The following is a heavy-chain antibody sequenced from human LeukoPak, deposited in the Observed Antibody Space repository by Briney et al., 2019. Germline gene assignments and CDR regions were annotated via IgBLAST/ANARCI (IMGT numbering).Heavy chain of an antibody. Sequence: PGGSLRLSCAASGFTFSSYEMNWVRQAPGKGLEWVSYISSSGSTIYYADSMKGRFTISRDNAKNSLYLQMNSLRAEDTAVYYCAGVGVGGSYYYFDYWGQGTLVTVSS. CDR3: AGVGVGGSYYYFDY. D-gene: IGHD1-26*01. CDR1: GFTFSSYE. CDR2: ISSSGSTI. J-gene: IGHJ4*02. V-gene: IGHV3-48*03.